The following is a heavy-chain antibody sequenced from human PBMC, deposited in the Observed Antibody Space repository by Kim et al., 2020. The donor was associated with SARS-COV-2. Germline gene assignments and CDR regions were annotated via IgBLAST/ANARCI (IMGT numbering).Heavy chain of an antibody. J-gene: IGHJ4*02. CDR1: GFTFSSYG. Sequence: GGSLRLSCAASGFTFSSYGMHWVRQAPGKGLEWVAVIWYDGSNKYYADSVKGRFTISRDNYKNTLYLQMNSLRAEDTAVYYCARDYCSSTSCFNFDYWGQATLVTVSS. CDR2: IWYDGSNK. V-gene: IGHV3-33*01. CDR3: ARDYCSSTSCFNFDY. D-gene: IGHD2-2*01.